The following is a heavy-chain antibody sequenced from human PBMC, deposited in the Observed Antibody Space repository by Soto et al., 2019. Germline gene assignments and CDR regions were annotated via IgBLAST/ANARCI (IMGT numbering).Heavy chain of an antibody. J-gene: IGHJ4*02. Sequence: QVQLQESGPGLVKPSETLSLTCAVSGGSISSSTWWSWVRQPPGKGLEWIGEIYHTGSTNYNPSLTSRVTIAVHKSKNYCSLKLSSVTAADTAVYYCARPVGGSGVYSYWGQGTLVTVSS. D-gene: IGHD3-3*01. V-gene: IGHV4-4*02. CDR2: IYHTGST. CDR1: GGSISSSTW. CDR3: ARPVGGSGVYSY.